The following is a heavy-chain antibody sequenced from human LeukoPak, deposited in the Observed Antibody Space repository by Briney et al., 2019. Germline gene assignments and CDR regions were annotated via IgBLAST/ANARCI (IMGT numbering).Heavy chain of an antibody. Sequence: PGRSLRLSCAASGFTFSSYAMHWVRQAPGKGLEWVAVISYDGSNKYYADSVKGRFTISRDNSKNTLYLQMNSLRAEDTAVYYCARGKDYYYYYYMDVWGKGTTVTISS. CDR3: ARGKDYYYYYYMDV. CDR2: ISYDGSNK. CDR1: GFTFSSYA. J-gene: IGHJ6*03. V-gene: IGHV3-30*14.